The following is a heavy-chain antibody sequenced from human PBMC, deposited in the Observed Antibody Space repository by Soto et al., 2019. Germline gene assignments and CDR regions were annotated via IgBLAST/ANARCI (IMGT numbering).Heavy chain of an antibody. V-gene: IGHV3-30-3*01. Sequence: GGSLRLSCAASGFTFSSYAMHWVRQAPGKGLEWVAVISYDGSNKYYADSVKGRFTISRDNSKNTLYLQMNSLRAEDTAVYYCARELIIAARLLYYYYGLDVWGQGTTVTVAS. D-gene: IGHD6-13*01. CDR1: GFTFSSYA. CDR2: ISYDGSNK. CDR3: ARELIIAARLLYYYYGLDV. J-gene: IGHJ6*02.